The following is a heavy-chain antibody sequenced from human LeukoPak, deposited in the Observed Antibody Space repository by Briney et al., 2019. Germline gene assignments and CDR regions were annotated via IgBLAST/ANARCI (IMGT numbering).Heavy chain of an antibody. V-gene: IGHV1-69*04. J-gene: IGHJ4*02. CDR3: ARAPYYYDSSGYYHDY. D-gene: IGHD3-22*01. Sequence: SVKVSCKASGGTFSSYAISWVRQAPGQGLEWMGRIIPILGIANYAQKFQGRVTITADKSTSTAYMELSSLRSEDTAVYYCARAPYYYDSSGYYHDYWGRGTLVTVSS. CDR2: IIPILGIA. CDR1: GGTFSSYA.